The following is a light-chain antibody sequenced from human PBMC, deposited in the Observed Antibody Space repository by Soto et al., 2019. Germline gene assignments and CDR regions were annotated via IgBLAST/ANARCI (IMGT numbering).Light chain of an antibody. CDR2: DAS. Sequence: EIVLTQSPATLSLSPGERATLSCRASQSVSSYLAWYQQKPGQAPRLLIYDASNRATGIPARFSGSGSGTEFSLTITSLQPDDFGTYFCQQYHTYSLTFGQGTKVEIK. CDR1: QSVSSY. V-gene: IGKV3-11*01. CDR3: QQYHTYSLT. J-gene: IGKJ1*01.